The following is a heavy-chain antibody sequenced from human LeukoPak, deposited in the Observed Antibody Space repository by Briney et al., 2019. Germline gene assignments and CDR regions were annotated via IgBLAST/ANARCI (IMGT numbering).Heavy chain of an antibody. D-gene: IGHD3-10*01. J-gene: IGHJ4*02. V-gene: IGHV1-24*01. CDR1: GYTFTELS. Sequence: ASVKVSCKASGYTFTELSMHWVRQAPGKGLEWMGGFDPEDGETIYAQKFQGRVTMTEDTSTDTAYMELSSLRSEDTAVYYCATPNHPSHYGSGSYWYYWGQGTLVTVSS. CDR3: ATPNHPSHYGSGSYWYY. CDR2: FDPEDGET.